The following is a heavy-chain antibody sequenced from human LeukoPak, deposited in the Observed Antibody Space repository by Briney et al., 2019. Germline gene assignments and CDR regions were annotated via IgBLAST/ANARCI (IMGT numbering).Heavy chain of an antibody. CDR1: GYTFTGYY. D-gene: IGHD1-14*01. CDR2: INPNSGGT. V-gene: IGHV1-2*02. J-gene: IGHJ5*02. Sequence: GASVKVSCKASGYTFTGYYMHWVRQAPGQGLEWMGWINPNSGGTNYAQKFQGRVTMTRDTSISTAYMELSRLRSDDTAVYYCARDPGYNLNWFDPWGQGTLVTVSS. CDR3: ARDPGYNLNWFDP.